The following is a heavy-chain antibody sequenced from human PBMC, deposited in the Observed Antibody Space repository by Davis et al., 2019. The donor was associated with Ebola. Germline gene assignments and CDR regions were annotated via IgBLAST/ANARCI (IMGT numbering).Heavy chain of an antibody. CDR1: GYTFTNYD. Sequence: ASVKVSCKASGYTFTNYDVHWVRQGTGQGLEWIGWMNPNSGNTGYAQKFQGRVTMTRDTSITTAYMELSSLSSEDTAVYYCAREMTRYRYGSVLDWGQGTLVTVSS. J-gene: IGHJ4*02. D-gene: IGHD3-16*02. V-gene: IGHV1-8*01. CDR3: AREMTRYRYGSVLD. CDR2: MNPNSGNT.